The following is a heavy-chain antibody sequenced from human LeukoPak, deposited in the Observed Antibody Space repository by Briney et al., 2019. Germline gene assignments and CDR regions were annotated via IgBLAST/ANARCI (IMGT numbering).Heavy chain of an antibody. J-gene: IGHJ4*02. CDR2: IYHSGST. Sequence: SGTLSLTCAVSGGSISSSNWWSWVRQPPGKGLEWIGEIYHSGSTNYNPSLKSRVTISVDKSKNQFTLKLSSVTAADTAVCYCARMVVAAPFFDYWGQGTLVTVSS. CDR3: ARMVVAAPFFDY. D-gene: IGHD2-15*01. CDR1: GGSISSSNW. V-gene: IGHV4-4*02.